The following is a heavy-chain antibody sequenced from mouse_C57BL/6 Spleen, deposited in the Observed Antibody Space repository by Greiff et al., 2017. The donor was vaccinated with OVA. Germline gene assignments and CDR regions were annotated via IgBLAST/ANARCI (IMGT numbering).Heavy chain of an antibody. J-gene: IGHJ2*01. CDR3: GRGGYGSALYFFDY. CDR1: GYTFTSYW. D-gene: IGHD1-1*01. Sequence: QVQLQQPGAELVKPGASVKLSCKASGYTFTSYWMHWVKQRPGQGLEWIGMIHPNSGSTNYNEKFKSKATLTVDKSSSTAYMQLSSLKSEDSAVYYCGRGGYGSALYFFDYWGQGTTLTVSS. CDR2: IHPNSGST. V-gene: IGHV1-64*01.